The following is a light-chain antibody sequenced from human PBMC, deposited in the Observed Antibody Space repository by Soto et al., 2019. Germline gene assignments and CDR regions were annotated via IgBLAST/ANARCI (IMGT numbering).Light chain of an antibody. CDR1: QSFSSTY. J-gene: IGKJ1*01. Sequence: IVLTQSPGTLSLSPGERATLSCRASQSFSSTYLAWYQQKPGQAPRLLIHGASSRATGIPDRFSGSGSGTDFTLTISRLEPEDFAVYYCQQYGSSPWTFGQGTKVEIK. V-gene: IGKV3-20*01. CDR2: GAS. CDR3: QQYGSSPWT.